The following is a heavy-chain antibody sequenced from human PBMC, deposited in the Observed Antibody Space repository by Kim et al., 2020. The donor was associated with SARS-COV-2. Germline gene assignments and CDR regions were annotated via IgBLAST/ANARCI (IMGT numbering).Heavy chain of an antibody. CDR2: IDPSDSYT. CDR1: GYSFTSYW. CDR3: ARHPADWNDARELPYYYYYGMDV. Sequence: GESLKISCKGSGYSFTSYWISWVRQMPGKGLEWMGRIDPSDSYTNYSPSFQGHVTISADKSISTAYLQWSSLKASDTAMYYCARHPADWNDARELPYYYYYGMDVWGQGTTVTVSS. D-gene: IGHD1-1*01. V-gene: IGHV5-10-1*01. J-gene: IGHJ6*02.